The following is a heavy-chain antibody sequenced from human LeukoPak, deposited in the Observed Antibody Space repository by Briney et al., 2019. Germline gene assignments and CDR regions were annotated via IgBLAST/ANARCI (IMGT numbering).Heavy chain of an antibody. V-gene: IGHV1-58*01. CDR2: IVVGSGNT. CDR3: AADPYDYGDYVLGY. Sequence: TSVKVSCKASGFTFTSTAVQWVRQARGQRLEWIGWIVVGSGNTNYAQKFQERVTITRDMSTSTAYIELSSLRSEDTAVYYCAADPYDYGDYVLGYWGQGTLVTVSS. J-gene: IGHJ4*02. CDR1: GFTFTSTA. D-gene: IGHD4-17*01.